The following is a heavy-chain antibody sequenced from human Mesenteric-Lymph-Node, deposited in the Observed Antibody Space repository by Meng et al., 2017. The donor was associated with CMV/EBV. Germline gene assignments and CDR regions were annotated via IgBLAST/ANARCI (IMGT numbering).Heavy chain of an antibody. CDR3: AKDRVCSSAINCRFVGGHYYYGMDV. D-gene: IGHD2-2*01. CDR2: IWNDGSNK. V-gene: IGHV3-33*06. CDR1: GFTLSNYG. Sequence: GGSLRLSCAASGFTLSNYGTHWVRQAPGKGLEWVAVIWNDGSNKNYGDSVKGRFTISRDTSKNTMYLQMNSLRAEDTAVYYCAKDRVCSSAINCRFVGGHYYYGMDVWGQGTTVTVSS. J-gene: IGHJ6*02.